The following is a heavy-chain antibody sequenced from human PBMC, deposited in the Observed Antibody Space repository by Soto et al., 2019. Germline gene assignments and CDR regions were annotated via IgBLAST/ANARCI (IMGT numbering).Heavy chain of an antibody. J-gene: IGHJ5*01. CDR2: INPNSRGT. Sequence: ASVKVSCKASGYTFTDYFIHWVRQAPGQGFEWMGWINPNSRGTNYAPKFQGRVTMTRDTSNSTAYMELRGLRSDDTAVYYCAGVTLKAGNWLDSWGQGTLVTVSS. V-gene: IGHV1-2*02. CDR1: GYTFTDYF. CDR3: AGVTLKAGNWLDS.